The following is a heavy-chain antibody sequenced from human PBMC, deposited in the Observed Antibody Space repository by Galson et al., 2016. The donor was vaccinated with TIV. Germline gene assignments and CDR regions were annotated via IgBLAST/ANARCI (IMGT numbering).Heavy chain of an antibody. CDR2: ISYDGSNK. CDR1: GFTFSRFG. J-gene: IGHJ4*02. V-gene: IGHV3-30*18. CDR3: AKDRDLYPPLMGTFDH. Sequence: SLRLSCAASGFTFSRFGMHWVRQAPGKGLEWVAVISYDGSNKYYADSVKGRLTISRGNSKNTLYLQMNSLRAEDTAVYYCAKDRDLYPPLMGTFDHWGQGTMVTVSS. D-gene: IGHD7-27*01.